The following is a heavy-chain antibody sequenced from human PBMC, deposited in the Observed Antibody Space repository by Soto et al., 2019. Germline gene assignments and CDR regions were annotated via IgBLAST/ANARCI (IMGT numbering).Heavy chain of an antibody. CDR3: ARIATTTHGGPLDY. V-gene: IGHV4-28*05. J-gene: IGHJ4*02. CDR2: INYSGSF. Sequence: TSETLSLTCRVSGYFISSSHWWGWIRQPPGKGLEWIGHINYSGSFYHDPSLKSRVTMSLDTSKHQFSLRLSSVTAVDTAVYYCARIATTTHGGPLDYWGRGSLVTVSS. CDR1: GYFISSSHW. D-gene: IGHD4-4*01.